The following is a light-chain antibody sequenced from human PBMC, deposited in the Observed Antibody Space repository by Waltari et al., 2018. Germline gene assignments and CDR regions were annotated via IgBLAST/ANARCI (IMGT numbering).Light chain of an antibody. J-gene: IGKJ2*01. CDR1: QSVKVN. V-gene: IGKV3-15*01. Sequence: TVMTQSPATLSLSQGETATLSCRASQSVKVNLAWYQKQVGQTPTRLIYAASSRTTGIPGRFSGSGSGTDFTLTISSLQSEDFAVYYCQQYDEWPFTFGQGTKVDFK. CDR3: QQYDEWPFT. CDR2: AAS.